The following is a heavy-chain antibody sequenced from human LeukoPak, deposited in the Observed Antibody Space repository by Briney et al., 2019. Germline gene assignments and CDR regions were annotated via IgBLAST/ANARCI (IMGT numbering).Heavy chain of an antibody. CDR2: INHSGST. CDR1: GFTFSSYG. D-gene: IGHD1-26*01. Sequence: GSLRLSCAASGFTFSSYGMHWVRQAPGKGLEWIGEINHSGSTNYNPSLKSRVTISVDTSKNQFSLKLSSVTAADTAVYYCAREAWEFHGAFDIWGQGTMVTVSS. V-gene: IGHV4-34*01. J-gene: IGHJ3*02. CDR3: AREAWEFHGAFDI.